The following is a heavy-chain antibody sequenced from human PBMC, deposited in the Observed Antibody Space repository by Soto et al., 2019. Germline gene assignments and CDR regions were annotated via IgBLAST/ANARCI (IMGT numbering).Heavy chain of an antibody. J-gene: IGHJ4*02. D-gene: IGHD6-13*01. V-gene: IGHV4-39*01. CDR2: IHYSGTT. CDR3: ARRLFGGSWPSYFDY. CDR1: GGSISTSSYY. Sequence: QLQLQESGPRLVKPSETLSLTCTVSGGSISTSSYYWGWIRQPPGKGLEWIGCIHYSGTTYYNPSRKSLVTSSVDTSENQYPLQLSSVTAADTAVYHCARRLFGGSWPSYFDYWGQGTLVTVSS.